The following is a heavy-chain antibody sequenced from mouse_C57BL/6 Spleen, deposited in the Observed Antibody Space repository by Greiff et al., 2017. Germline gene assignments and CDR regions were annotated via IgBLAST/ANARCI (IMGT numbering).Heavy chain of an antibody. Sequence: EVHLVESGGDLVKPGGSLKLSCAASGFTFSSYGMSWVRQTPDKRLEWVATISSGGSYTYYPDSVKGRFTISRDNAKNTLYLQMSSLKSEDTAMYYCARHSYYYGSSPLYFDVWGTGTTVTVSS. CDR3: ARHSYYYGSSPLYFDV. J-gene: IGHJ1*03. CDR1: GFTFSSYG. CDR2: ISSGGSYT. D-gene: IGHD1-1*01. V-gene: IGHV5-6*01.